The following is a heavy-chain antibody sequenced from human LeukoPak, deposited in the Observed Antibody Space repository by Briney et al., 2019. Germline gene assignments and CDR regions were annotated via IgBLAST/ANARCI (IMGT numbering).Heavy chain of an antibody. CDR1: GGSISSYY. CDR2: IYTSGST. Sequence: SETLSLTCTVSGGSISSYYWSWIRQPAGKGLEWIGRIYTSGSTKYNPSLESRVTISVDTSKNQFSLRLSSVTAADTAVYYCTRDRKYCDDSGGYSPSYCYGMDVWGQGTTVTVSS. J-gene: IGHJ6*02. D-gene: IGHD3-22*01. V-gene: IGHV4-4*07. CDR3: TRDRKYCDDSGGYSPSYCYGMDV.